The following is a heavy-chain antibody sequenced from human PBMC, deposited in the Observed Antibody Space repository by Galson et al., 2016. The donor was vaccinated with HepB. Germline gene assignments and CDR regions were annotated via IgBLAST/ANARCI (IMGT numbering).Heavy chain of an antibody. D-gene: IGHD1-26*01. CDR2: ISHSGTT. V-gene: IGHV4-34*01. Sequence: TLSLTCEVSGVSFSGYYWSWIRQPPGKGLEWIGEISHSGTTNYNPSLKSRVSISVDPSENRFSLRLVSLTAADTAVYYCARAQCYSVSCYERGLCFDFWGHGNLVTVSS. CDR1: GVSFSGYY. J-gene: IGHJ4*01. CDR3: ARAQCYSVSCYERGLCFDF.